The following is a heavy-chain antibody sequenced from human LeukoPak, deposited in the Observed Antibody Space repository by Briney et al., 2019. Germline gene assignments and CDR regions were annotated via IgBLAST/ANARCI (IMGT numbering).Heavy chain of an antibody. D-gene: IGHD1-26*01. Sequence: SETLSLTCTVSGVSITSYYWSWIRQPPGKGLEWIGYFYYSGSTNYNPSLKSRVTISVDTSKNQFSLKLTSVTAADTAVYYCARGALSPPPRHFDYWGQGTLVTVSS. J-gene: IGHJ4*02. CDR2: FYYSGST. CDR3: ARGALSPPPRHFDY. CDR1: GVSITSYY. V-gene: IGHV4-59*01.